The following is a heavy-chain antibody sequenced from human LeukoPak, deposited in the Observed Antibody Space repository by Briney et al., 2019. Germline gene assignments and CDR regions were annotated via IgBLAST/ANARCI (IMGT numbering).Heavy chain of an antibody. CDR3: ARERTFEPYYYDSSGYLGTLDYNWFDP. V-gene: IGHV4-39*07. J-gene: IGHJ5*02. Sequence: PSETLSLTCTVSGGSISSSSYYWGWIRQPPGKGLEWIGSIYYSGSTYYNPSLKSRVTISVDTSKNQFSLKLSSVTAAVTAVYYCARERTFEPYYYDSSGYLGTLDYNWFDPWGQGTLVTVSS. CDR2: IYYSGST. CDR1: GGSISSSSYY. D-gene: IGHD3-22*01.